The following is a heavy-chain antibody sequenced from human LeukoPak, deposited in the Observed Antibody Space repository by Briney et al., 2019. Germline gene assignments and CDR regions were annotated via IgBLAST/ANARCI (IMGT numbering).Heavy chain of an antibody. V-gene: IGHV3-74*01. Sequence: GGSLRLSCAASGFTFSSYWMHWVRQAPGKGLVWVSRINSDGSSTSYADSVKGRFTISRDNAKNTLYLQMNSLIAEDTAVYYCARVSDILTGYYYFDYFGQRTLVTVSS. D-gene: IGHD3-9*01. CDR2: INSDGSST. J-gene: IGHJ4*02. CDR1: GFTFSSYW. CDR3: ARVSDILTGYYYFDY.